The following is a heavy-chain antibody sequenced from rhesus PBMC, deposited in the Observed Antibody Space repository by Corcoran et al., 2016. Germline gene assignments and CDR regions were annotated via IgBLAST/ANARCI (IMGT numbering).Heavy chain of an antibody. Sequence: QVQLQESGPGLVKPSETLSLTCAVSGYSISSGYYWGWIRQPPGKGLEWIGRINGSGGSNYLNPSLKRRVTLSVDTSKNQFSLKLSSVTAADTAVYYCARVGSSWSEWDTVGTEWYFDLWGPGTPITISS. CDR3: ARVGSSWSEWDTVGTEWYFDL. V-gene: IGHV4S14*01. D-gene: IGHD5-42*01. J-gene: IGHJ2*01. CDR2: INGSGGSN. CDR1: GYSISSGYY.